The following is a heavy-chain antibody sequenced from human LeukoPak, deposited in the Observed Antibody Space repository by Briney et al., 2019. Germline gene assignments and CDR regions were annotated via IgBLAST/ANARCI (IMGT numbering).Heavy chain of an antibody. J-gene: IGHJ6*03. CDR1: GFTFSDYY. D-gene: IGHD2-21*01. Sequence: GGSLRLSCAASGFTFSDYYMSWVRQAPGKGPEWVSAINWSGGNTAYADSVKGRFTISRDNTKNSLYLQMNSLRAEDTALYYCARDRLFDSYNYYMDVWGKGTTVTVSS. CDR3: ARDRLFDSYNYYMDV. V-gene: IGHV3-20*04. CDR2: INWSGGNT.